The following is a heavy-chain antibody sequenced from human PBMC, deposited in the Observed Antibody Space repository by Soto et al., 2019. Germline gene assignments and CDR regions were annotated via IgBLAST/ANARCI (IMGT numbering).Heavy chain of an antibody. V-gene: IGHV3-74*01. J-gene: IGHJ4*02. D-gene: IGHD5-12*01. CDR1: GFTFSNYW. CDR2: IKGDETIT. Sequence: EVQLVESGGGPAQFGGSLRLSCAASGFTFSNYWMHWVRQVPGKGLVWVSRIKGDETITGYADSVKGRFTIFRDNVKNTLYLQMNSLRAEDTAVYYCARGVSGYYGFDYWGQGTLVTVSS. CDR3: ARGVSGYYGFDY.